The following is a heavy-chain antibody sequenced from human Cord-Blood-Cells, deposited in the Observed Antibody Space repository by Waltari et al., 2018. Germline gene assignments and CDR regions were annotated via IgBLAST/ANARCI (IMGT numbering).Heavy chain of an antibody. Sequence: QVQLQQWGAGLLKPSETLSLTCAVYGGSFIGYYWSWIRQPPGKGLEWIGEINHSGSTNYNPSLKSRVTISVDTSKNQFSLKLSSVTAADTAVYYCARGRRVGKLGNWFDPWGQGTLVTVSS. J-gene: IGHJ5*02. V-gene: IGHV4-34*01. D-gene: IGHD7-27*01. CDR1: GGSFIGYY. CDR3: ARGRRVGKLGNWFDP. CDR2: INHSGST.